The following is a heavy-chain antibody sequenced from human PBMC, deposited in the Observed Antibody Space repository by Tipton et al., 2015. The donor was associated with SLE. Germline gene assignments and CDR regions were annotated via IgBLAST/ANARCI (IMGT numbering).Heavy chain of an antibody. V-gene: IGHV5-51*01. J-gene: IGHJ4*02. CDR1: GYTFPTSW. Sequence: VQLVQSGAEVKKPGESLKISCQGSGYTFPTSWIGWVRQMPGKGLEYMGAVYPHDSDARYSPSFEGQVTISADKSISTAYLQWRSLKTSDTAMYYCVRHADFWNVHDFWGQGTLVTVTS. CDR3: VRHADFWNVHDF. CDR2: VYPHDSDA. D-gene: IGHD3/OR15-3a*01.